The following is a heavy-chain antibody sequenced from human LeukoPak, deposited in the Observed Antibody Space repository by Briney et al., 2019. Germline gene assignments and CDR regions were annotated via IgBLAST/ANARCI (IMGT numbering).Heavy chain of an antibody. Sequence: KPSETLSLTCAVYGGSFSGYYWSWIRQPPGKGLEWIGEINHSGSTNYNPSLKSRVTISVDTSKNQFSLKLSSVTAADTAVYYCARGRIVLMVYGHRQNWFDPWGQGTLVTVSS. D-gene: IGHD2-8*01. CDR3: ARGRIVLMVYGHRQNWFDP. J-gene: IGHJ5*02. CDR1: GGSFSGYY. CDR2: INHSGST. V-gene: IGHV4-34*01.